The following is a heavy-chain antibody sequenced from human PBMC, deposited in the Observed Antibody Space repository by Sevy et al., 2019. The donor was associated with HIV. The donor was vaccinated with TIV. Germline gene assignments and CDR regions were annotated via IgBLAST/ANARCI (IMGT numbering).Heavy chain of an antibody. D-gene: IGHD3-16*01. CDR3: ARNRGPWVHFDN. V-gene: IGHV4-30-4*01. J-gene: IGHJ4*02. Sequence: SETLSLTCTVSGGSISNPDYYWSWIRQPPGKGMEWIGYIYYSGNSYFSPSLKSRVTISIDTSKNQFSLKLNSVTAVDTAVYYCARNRGPWVHFDNWSQGTLVTVSS. CDR2: IYYSGNS. CDR1: GGSISNPDYY.